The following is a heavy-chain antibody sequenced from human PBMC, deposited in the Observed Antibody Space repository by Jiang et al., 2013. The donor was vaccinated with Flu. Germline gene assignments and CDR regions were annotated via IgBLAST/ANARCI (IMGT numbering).Heavy chain of an antibody. D-gene: IGHD4-11*01. V-gene: IGHV2-5*02. J-gene: IGHJ3*02. Sequence: LIYWDDDKRYSPSLKSRLTITKDTSKNQVVLTMTNMDPVDTATYYCAHMLTTRAFDIWGQGTMVTVSS. CDR3: AHMLTTRAFDI. CDR2: IYWDDDK.